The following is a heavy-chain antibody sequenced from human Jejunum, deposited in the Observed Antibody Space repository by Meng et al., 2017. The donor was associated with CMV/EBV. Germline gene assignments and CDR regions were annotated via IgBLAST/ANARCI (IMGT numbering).Heavy chain of an antibody. Sequence: VFCDYISGDYFRWTRQPPGKGLEWIGNVYYYGSTKYNPSLKSRVTISVDPARSQLSLKLGSVSAADTAVYYCARGWGTTSPWDYWGQGMLVTVSS. CDR1: CDYISGDY. J-gene: IGHJ4*02. D-gene: IGHD3-16*01. V-gene: IGHV4-59*01. CDR2: VYYYGST. CDR3: ARGWGTTSPWDY.